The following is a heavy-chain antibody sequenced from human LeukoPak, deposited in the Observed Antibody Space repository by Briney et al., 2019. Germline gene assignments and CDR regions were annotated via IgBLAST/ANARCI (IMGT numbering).Heavy chain of an antibody. CDR3: ATTYYDSSGYYLPPDY. CDR1: GYTLTELS. Sequence: ASVKVSCKVSGYTLTELSMHWVRQAPGKGLEWMGGFDPEDGETIYAQKFQGRATMTEDTSTDTAYMELSSLRSEDTAVYYCATTYYDSSGYYLPPDYWGQGTLVTVSS. D-gene: IGHD3-22*01. J-gene: IGHJ4*02. V-gene: IGHV1-24*01. CDR2: FDPEDGET.